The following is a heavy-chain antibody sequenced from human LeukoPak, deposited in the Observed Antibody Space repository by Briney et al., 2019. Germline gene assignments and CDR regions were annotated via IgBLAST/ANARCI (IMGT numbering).Heavy chain of an antibody. J-gene: IGHJ6*02. CDR1: GGSISSGGYY. D-gene: IGHD3-3*01. Sequence: PSETLSLTCTVSGGSISSGGYYWSWIRQHPGKGLEWIGYIYYSGSTYYNPSLKSRVTISVDTSKNQFSLKLSSVTAADTAVYYCARGNYLWSGYYRDDYYYYGMDVWGQGTTVTVSS. CDR3: ARGNYLWSGYYRDDYYYYGMDV. CDR2: IYYSGST. V-gene: IGHV4-31*03.